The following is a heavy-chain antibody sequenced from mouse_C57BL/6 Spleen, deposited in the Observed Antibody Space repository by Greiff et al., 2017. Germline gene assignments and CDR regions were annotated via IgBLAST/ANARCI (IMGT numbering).Heavy chain of an antibody. V-gene: IGHV1-80*01. Sequence: QVQLKESGAELVKPGASVKISCKASGYAFSSYWMNWVKQRPGKGLEWIGQIYPGDGDTNYNGKFKGKATLTVDKSSSTAYMELRSLTSEDTAVYYCARTLYYYGSSYYAMDYWGQGTSVTVSS. CDR2: IYPGDGDT. CDR3: ARTLYYYGSSYYAMDY. J-gene: IGHJ4*01. CDR1: GYAFSSYW. D-gene: IGHD1-1*01.